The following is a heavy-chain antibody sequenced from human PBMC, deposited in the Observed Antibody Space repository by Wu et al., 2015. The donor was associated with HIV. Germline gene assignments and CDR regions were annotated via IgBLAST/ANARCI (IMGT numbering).Heavy chain of an antibody. D-gene: IGHD2-8*02. CDR2: ISPSNGNT. CDR1: GYTFTGYY. V-gene: IGHV1-18*04. J-gene: IGHJ4*02. Sequence: QVQLVQSGAEVKKPGASVKVSCKASGYTFTGYYMHWVRQAPGQGLEWMGWISPSNGNTNFAQKLQGRITMTSNTSTRTAYMELRSLRSDDTAVFYCARLGFTGGWPDQFDYWGQGTLVXVSS. CDR3: ARLGFTGGWPDQFDY.